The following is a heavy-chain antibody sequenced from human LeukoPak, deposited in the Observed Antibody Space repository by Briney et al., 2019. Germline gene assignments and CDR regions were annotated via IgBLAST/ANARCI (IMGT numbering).Heavy chain of an antibody. D-gene: IGHD6-19*01. CDR1: GASFSGLH. Sequence: PSETLSLTCAVYGASFSGLHWSWIRQPPGKGLEWIGEINHSGSTNYNPSLKSRVTISVDTSKNQFSLKLSSVTAADTAVYYCARPRTSGWSLNAFDIWGQGTMVTVSS. CDR2: INHSGST. V-gene: IGHV4-34*01. J-gene: IGHJ3*02. CDR3: ARPRTSGWSLNAFDI.